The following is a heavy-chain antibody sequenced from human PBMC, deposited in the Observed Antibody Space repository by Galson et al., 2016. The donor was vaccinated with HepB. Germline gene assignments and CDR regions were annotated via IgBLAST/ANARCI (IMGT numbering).Heavy chain of an antibody. J-gene: IGHJ4*02. Sequence: SLRLSCAASGVTVSSHYMSWVRQAPGKGLEWVSVIYSGGSTDYADSVKGRFTISRDNSKNTLYLQMNSLRAEDTAVYYCARPPGRWELPPGYWGQGTLVTVSS. CDR2: IYSGGST. CDR1: GVTVSSHY. D-gene: IGHD1-26*01. CDR3: ARPPGRWELPPGY. V-gene: IGHV3-53*01.